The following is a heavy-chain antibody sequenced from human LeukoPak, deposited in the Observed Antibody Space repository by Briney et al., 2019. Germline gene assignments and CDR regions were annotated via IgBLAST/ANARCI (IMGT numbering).Heavy chain of an antibody. CDR3: ARGTYSSYTTLDY. Sequence: GRSLRLSCAASGFTFSSYAMHWVRQAPGKGLEWVAVISYDGSNKYYADSVKGRFTISRDNSKNTLYLQMNSLRAEDTAVYYCARGTYSSYTTLDYWGQGTLVTVSS. V-gene: IGHV3-30-3*01. J-gene: IGHJ4*02. CDR1: GFTFSSYA. CDR2: ISYDGSNK. D-gene: IGHD6-6*01.